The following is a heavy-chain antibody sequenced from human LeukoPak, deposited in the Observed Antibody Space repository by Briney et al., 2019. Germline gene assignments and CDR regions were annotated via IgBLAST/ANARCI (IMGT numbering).Heavy chain of an antibody. CDR1: GFIFKNYG. CDR3: AKGSSGFFADL. J-gene: IGHJ5*02. Sequence: GGSLRLSCAASGFIFKNYGLIWVRQAPGKGLEWVSAISNDGGGTQYADFVEGRFTISRDNSKNTLFLKISSLRAEDNALYYCAKGSSGFFADLWGQGTLVTVSS. V-gene: IGHV3-23*01. D-gene: IGHD3-22*01. CDR2: ISNDGGGT.